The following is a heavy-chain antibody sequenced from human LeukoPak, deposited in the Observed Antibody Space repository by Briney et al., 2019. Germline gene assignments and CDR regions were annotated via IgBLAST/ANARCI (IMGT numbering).Heavy chain of an antibody. CDR1: GFIFSGYY. D-gene: IGHD3/OR15-3a*01. CDR2: ISGSGNEI. V-gene: IGHV3-11*01. CDR3: GTHAGRTGSDD. Sequence: PGGSLRLSCATSGFIFSGYYMSWIRQAPGKGLEWVSYISGSGNEISYADSVKGRFTISRDNAKGSLYLQMNSLRAADTAVYYCGTHAGRTGSDDWGQGTLVTVSS. J-gene: IGHJ4*02.